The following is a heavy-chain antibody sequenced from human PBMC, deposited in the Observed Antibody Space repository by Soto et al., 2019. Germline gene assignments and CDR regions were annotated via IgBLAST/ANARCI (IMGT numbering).Heavy chain of an antibody. CDR3: ARVRDGGYSRV. CDR1: GYTFTSYD. CDR2: INAYKGNT. D-gene: IGHD2-15*01. Sequence: QVKLVQSGAEVKKPGASVKVSCKASGYTFTSYDISWVRQAPGQGLEWMGWINAYKGNTNYAQKLQGRVTMTTDTPTSTANMERRSLPSDDTAVYYCARVRDGGYSRVWGQGTLVTVSS. J-gene: IGHJ4*02. V-gene: IGHV1-18*01.